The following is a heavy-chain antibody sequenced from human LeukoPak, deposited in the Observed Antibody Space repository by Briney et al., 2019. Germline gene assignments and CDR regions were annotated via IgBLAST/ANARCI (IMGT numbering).Heavy chain of an antibody. CDR1: GFNFRTFA. J-gene: IGHJ6*02. V-gene: IGHV3-30*04. D-gene: IGHD6-13*01. CDR2: ISYDGTNK. CDR3: ARSRLDRASAGKKYYYYGMDV. Sequence: GGSLRLSCAASGFNFRTFALYWVRQAPGKGLEWVAVISYDGTNKYYADSVKGRFTISRDNSKNTLYLQMNSLRAEDTAVYYCARSRLDRASAGKKYYYYGMDVWGQGTTVTVSS.